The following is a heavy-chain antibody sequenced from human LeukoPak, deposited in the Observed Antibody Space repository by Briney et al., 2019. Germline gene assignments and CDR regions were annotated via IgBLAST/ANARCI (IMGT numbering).Heavy chain of an antibody. CDR1: GFSFSSVT. V-gene: IGHV3-21*06. D-gene: IGHD7-27*01. CDR3: ARDLQTGLAFDA. Sequence: GGSLRLSCAASGFSFSSVTMNWVRQAPGKALEWVSSLSGSGRLIWCAGSVKGRFTISRDNAANSLFLQMNSLRVEDTAVYYCARDLQTGLAFDAWGQGTVVAVSS. J-gene: IGHJ3*01. CDR2: LSGSGRLI.